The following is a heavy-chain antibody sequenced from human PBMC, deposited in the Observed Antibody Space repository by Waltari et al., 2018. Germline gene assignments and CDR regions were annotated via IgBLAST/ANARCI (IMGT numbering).Heavy chain of an antibody. D-gene: IGHD3-10*01. CDR1: GFTITTHA. J-gene: IGHJ4*02. Sequence: EGQLLESGGGLVQPGGSLGLSCAASGFTITTHAMTRVRRVTGKGLGWVAGISVSGRDTYFADSVTGRFTISRDNSMNTLYLEVNSLRADDTAVYYWAQRRVHYYLDYWGQGTLVTVSS. CDR2: ISVSGRDT. CDR3: AQRRVHYYLDY. V-gene: IGHV3-23*01.